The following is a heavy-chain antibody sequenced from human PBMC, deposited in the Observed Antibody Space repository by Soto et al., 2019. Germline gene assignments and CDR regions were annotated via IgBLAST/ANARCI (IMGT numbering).Heavy chain of an antibody. CDR2: INAGNVNT. CDR1: GYTFTSYA. Sequence: QVQLVQSGAEVKKPGASVKVSCKASGYTFTSYAMHWLRQAPGQRRAWMGWINAGNVNTKYSQKFQGRVTITRDTSASTAYMELSSLRAEDTAVYYCARALGGWPDYWGQGTLVTVSS. D-gene: IGHD2-15*01. J-gene: IGHJ4*02. V-gene: IGHV1-3*01. CDR3: ARALGGWPDY.